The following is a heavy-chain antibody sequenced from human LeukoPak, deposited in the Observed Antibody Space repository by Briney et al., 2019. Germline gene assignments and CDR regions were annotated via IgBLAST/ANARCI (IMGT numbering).Heavy chain of an antibody. D-gene: IGHD3-16*02. CDR2: INQDGSEK. CDR1: GITFSRFW. V-gene: IGHV3-7*01. Sequence: GGSLRLSCAASGITFSRFWMSWVRQAPGKGLQWVANINQDGSEKHYVDSVKGRFTISRDNAENSLYLQMNGLRAEDTAVYYCARGTAGYHSSYFDYWGQGTLVTVSS. J-gene: IGHJ4*02. CDR3: ARGTAGYHSSYFDY.